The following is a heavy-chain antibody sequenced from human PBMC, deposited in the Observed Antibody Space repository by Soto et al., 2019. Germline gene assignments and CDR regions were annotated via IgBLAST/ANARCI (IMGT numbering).Heavy chain of an antibody. V-gene: IGHV3-21*01. CDR1: GFTFSSYS. D-gene: IGHD6-13*01. CDR3: ARVQAVEQQLVLKYWVDYYCYVLDV. Sequence: PGGSLRLSCAASGFTFSSYSMNWVRQAPGKGLEWVSSISSSSSYIYYADSVKGRFTISRDNAKNSLYLQMNSLRAEDTAVYYCARVQAVEQQLVLKYWVDYYCYVLDVWGRGTTVTGSS. CDR2: ISSSSSYI. J-gene: IGHJ6*02.